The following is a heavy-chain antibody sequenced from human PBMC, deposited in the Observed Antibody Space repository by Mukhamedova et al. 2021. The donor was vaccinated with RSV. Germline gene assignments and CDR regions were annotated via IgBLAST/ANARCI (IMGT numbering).Heavy chain of an antibody. CDR3: ARGDDTGAYFFGY. Sequence: VRHGPGQGLEWMGIINPSGGSTTYAQKFQGRVTMTSDTSTSTVYMELYSLRSEDTAVYYCARGDDTGAYFFGYWGQGSLATVSS. V-gene: IGHV1-46*01. CDR2: INPSGGST. J-gene: IGHJ4*02. D-gene: IGHD3-9*01.